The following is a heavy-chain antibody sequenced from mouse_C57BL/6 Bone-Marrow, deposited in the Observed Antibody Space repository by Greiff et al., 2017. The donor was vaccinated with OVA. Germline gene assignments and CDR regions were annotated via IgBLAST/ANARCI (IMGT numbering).Heavy chain of an antibody. CDR3: AQTQYFDV. V-gene: IGHV1-81*01. CDR2: IYPRSGNT. Sequence: QVQLQQSGAELARPGASVKLSCKASGYTLTSYGISWVKQRTGQGLEWIGGIYPRSGNTYYNEKFKGKATLTADKSSGTAYMELRSLTSDDSAVYFCAQTQYFDVWGTGTTVTVTS. J-gene: IGHJ1*03. CDR1: GYTLTSYG.